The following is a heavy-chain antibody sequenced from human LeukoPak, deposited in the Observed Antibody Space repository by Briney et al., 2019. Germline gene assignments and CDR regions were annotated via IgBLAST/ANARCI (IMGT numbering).Heavy chain of an antibody. CDR1: GFTASNSY. CDR3: AKTNNYAYVH. CDR2: IYADGGT. J-gene: IGHJ4*02. D-gene: IGHD5-18*01. Sequence: PGGSLRLSCAASGFTASNSYMTWVRQAPGKGLEWVSIIYADGGTYYADSLKGRFTISRDISKNTVFLQMNSLRAEDTAVYYCAKTNNYAYVHWGQGTLVTVSS. V-gene: IGHV3-66*01.